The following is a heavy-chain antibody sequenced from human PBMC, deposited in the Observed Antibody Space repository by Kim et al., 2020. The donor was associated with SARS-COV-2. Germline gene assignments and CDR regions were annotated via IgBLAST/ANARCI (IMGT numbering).Heavy chain of an antibody. CDR2: IDPSDSYT. Sequence: GESLKISCKGSGYSFTSYWISWVRQMPGKGLEWMGRIDPSDSYTNYSPSFQGHVTISADKSISTAYLQWSSLKASDTAMYYCARQISEHTYCSSTSCYAKSFNYWGQGTLVTVSS. CDR3: ARQISEHTYCSSTSCYAKSFNY. V-gene: IGHV5-10-1*01. J-gene: IGHJ4*02. D-gene: IGHD2-2*01. CDR1: GYSFTSYW.